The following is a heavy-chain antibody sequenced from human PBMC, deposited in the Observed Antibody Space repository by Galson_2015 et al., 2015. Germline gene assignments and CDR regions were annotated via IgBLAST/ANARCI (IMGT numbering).Heavy chain of an antibody. CDR3: AGSSGYYHEYFQH. D-gene: IGHD3-22*01. CDR1: GGSISSGGYY. CDR2: IYYSGST. Sequence: TLSLTCTVSGGSISSGGYYWSWIRQHPGKGLEWIGYIYYSGSTYYNPSLKSRVTISVDTSKNQFSLKLSSVTAADTAVYYRAGSSGYYHEYFQHWGQGTLVTVSS. J-gene: IGHJ1*01. V-gene: IGHV4-31*03.